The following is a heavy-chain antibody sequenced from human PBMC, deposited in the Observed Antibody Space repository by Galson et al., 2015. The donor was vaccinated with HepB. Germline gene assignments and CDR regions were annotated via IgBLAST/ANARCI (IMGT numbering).Heavy chain of an antibody. V-gene: IGHV4-39*07. CDR2: IYYSGST. CDR1: GGSISSSSYY. J-gene: IGHJ2*01. Sequence: ETLSLTCTVSGGSISSSSYYWGWIRQPPGKGLEWIGSIYYSGSTNYNPSLKSRVTISVDTSKNQFSLKLTSVTAADTAVYYCARFLTAIPRRHFDLWGRGTLVTVSS. CDR3: ARFLTAIPRRHFDL. D-gene: IGHD2-21*02.